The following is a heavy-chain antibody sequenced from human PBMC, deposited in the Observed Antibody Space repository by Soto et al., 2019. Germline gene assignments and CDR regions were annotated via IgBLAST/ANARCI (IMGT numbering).Heavy chain of an antibody. V-gene: IGHV1-3*01. D-gene: IGHD2-21*02. Sequence: GSVKVSCKASGYTFTCYAMHLVRQAPGQRLEWMGWINAGNGNTKYSQKFQGRVTITRDTSASTAYMELSSLRSEDTAVYYCARSIVVVTALDYWGQGTLVTVSS. CDR2: INAGNGNT. J-gene: IGHJ4*02. CDR3: ARSIVVVTALDY. CDR1: GYTFTCYA.